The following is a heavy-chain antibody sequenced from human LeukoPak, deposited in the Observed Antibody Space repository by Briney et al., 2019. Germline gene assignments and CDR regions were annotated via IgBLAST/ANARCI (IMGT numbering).Heavy chain of an antibody. V-gene: IGHV3-48*03. J-gene: IGHJ6*02. CDR2: ISSSGSSI. CDR3: ASCASVSCYPVYYYYGMDV. Sequence: PGGSLRLSCAASGFTFSSYEMNWVRQAPGKGPEWVSYISSSGSSIYYAESVEGRFTISRDIAKNSLYLQMNSLRAEDTAVYYCASCASVSCYPVYYYYGMDVWGQGTTVTVSS. D-gene: IGHD2-2*01. CDR1: GFTFSSYE.